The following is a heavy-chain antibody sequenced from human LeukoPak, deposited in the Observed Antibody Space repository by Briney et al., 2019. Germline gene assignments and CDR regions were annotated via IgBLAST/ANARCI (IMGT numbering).Heavy chain of an antibody. J-gene: IGHJ4*02. D-gene: IGHD5-18*01. Sequence: GGSLRLSCAASGFTFNIYAMNWVRQAPGKGLEWVAAISGSGVSTRDADSVKGRFTISRDNSKNTLYLQMSSLRAEDTAVYYCAKDHMSSPVTYGYSFDSWGQGTLVTVSS. CDR3: AKDHMSSPVTYGYSFDS. CDR1: GFTFNIYA. V-gene: IGHV3-23*01. CDR2: ISGSGVST.